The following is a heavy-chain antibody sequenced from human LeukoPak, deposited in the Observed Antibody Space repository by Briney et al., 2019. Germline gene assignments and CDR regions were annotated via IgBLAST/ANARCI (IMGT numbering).Heavy chain of an antibody. CDR2: IYYGGST. V-gene: IGHV4-39*01. CDR1: GGSISSSSYY. Sequence: PSETLSLTCTVSGGSISSSSYYWGWIRQPPGKGLEWIGSIYYGGSTYYNPSPKSRVTISVDTSKNQFSLKLSSVTAADTAVYYCARTTVYYYDSSGYPVLGNFDYWGQGTLVTVSS. CDR3: ARTTVYYYDSSGYPVLGNFDY. D-gene: IGHD3-22*01. J-gene: IGHJ4*02.